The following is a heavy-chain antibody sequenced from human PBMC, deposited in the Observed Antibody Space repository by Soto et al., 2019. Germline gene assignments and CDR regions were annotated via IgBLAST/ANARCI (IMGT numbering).Heavy chain of an antibody. V-gene: IGHV4-39*01. Sequence: QLQLQESGPGLVKPSETLSHTCSVSGGYICSSSYFWGWIRQPPGKGLEWIGSIYYSGSTYYNPSLKGRVTVSVDTSKNQFALKLSPVTAADTAVYYCARHPSDFWFDTWGQGTLVTVSS. CDR3: ARHPSDFWFDT. CDR2: IYYSGST. CDR1: GGYICSSSYF. J-gene: IGHJ5*02. D-gene: IGHD2-21*02.